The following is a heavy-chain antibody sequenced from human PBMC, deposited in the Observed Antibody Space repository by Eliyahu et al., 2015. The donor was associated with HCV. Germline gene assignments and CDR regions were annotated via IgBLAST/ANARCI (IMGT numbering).Heavy chain of an antibody. CDR3: ARGQQLVRFRAFDI. CDR2: INHSGST. J-gene: IGHJ3*02. CDR1: GXSFSGYX. D-gene: IGHD6-13*01. V-gene: IGHV4-34*01. Sequence: QVQLQQWGAGLLKPXEXLSLTCAXXGXSFSGYXWSWIRQPPGKGLEWIGEINHSGSTNYNPSLKSRVTISVDTSKNQFSLKLSSVTAADTAVYYCARGQQLVRFRAFDIWGQGTMVTVSS.